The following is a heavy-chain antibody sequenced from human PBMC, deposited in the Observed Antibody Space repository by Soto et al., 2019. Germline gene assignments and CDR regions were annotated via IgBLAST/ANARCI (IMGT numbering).Heavy chain of an antibody. CDR1: GYTFTSYY. Sequence: QVQLVQSGAEVKKPGASVKVSCKASGYTFTSYYMHWVRQAPGQGLEWMGIINPSGGSTSYAQKFPGRVTMTRDTSTSTVYMELSSLRSEDTAVYYCARDRNTYYDFWSGFSAADPWGQGTLVTVSS. CDR3: ARDRNTYYDFWSGFSAADP. J-gene: IGHJ5*02. V-gene: IGHV1-46*03. D-gene: IGHD3-3*01. CDR2: INPSGGST.